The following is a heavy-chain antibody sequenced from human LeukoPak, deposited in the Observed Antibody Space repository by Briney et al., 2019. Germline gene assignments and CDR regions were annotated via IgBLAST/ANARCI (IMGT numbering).Heavy chain of an antibody. D-gene: IGHD2-21*01. J-gene: IGHJ4*02. CDR3: AKDRIATTNLDY. CDR2: IRYDGSNK. V-gene: IGHV3-30*02. Sequence: GGSLRLSCAASGFTFSSYGMHWFRQAPGKGLEWVAFIRYDGSNKYYADSVKGRFTISRDNSKNTLYLQMNSLRAEDTAVYHCAKDRIATTNLDYWGQGTLVTVSS. CDR1: GFTFSSYG.